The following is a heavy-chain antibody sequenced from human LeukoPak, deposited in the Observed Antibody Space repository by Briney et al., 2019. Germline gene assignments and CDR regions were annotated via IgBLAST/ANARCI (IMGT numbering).Heavy chain of an antibody. CDR2: ISYDGSNK. CDR3: ANGGTSSSFDY. V-gene: IGHV3-30*18. CDR1: GFTFSSYG. J-gene: IGHJ4*02. Sequence: PGRSLRLSCAASGFTFSSYGMHWVRQASGKGLEWVAVISYDGSNKYYADSVKGRFTISRDNSKNTLYLQMNSLRAEDTAVYYCANGGTSSSFDYWGQGTLVTVSS. D-gene: IGHD6-13*01.